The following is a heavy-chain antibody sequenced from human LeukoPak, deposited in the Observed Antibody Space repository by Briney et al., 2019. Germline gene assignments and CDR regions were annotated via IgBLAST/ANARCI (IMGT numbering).Heavy chain of an antibody. J-gene: IGHJ4*02. Sequence: GGSLRLSCAASQFSISSYSFNWVRQAPGQGLEWVASINKGATHVHYADSMRGRFTVSRDDAKSSLYLQMDSLRAEDTAVYHCVRLRRNSDPSGYYYYYDYWGRGTLVTVSS. CDR2: INKGATHV. CDR3: VRLRRNSDPSGYYYYYDY. V-gene: IGHV3-21*01. CDR1: QFSISSYS. D-gene: IGHD5-12*01.